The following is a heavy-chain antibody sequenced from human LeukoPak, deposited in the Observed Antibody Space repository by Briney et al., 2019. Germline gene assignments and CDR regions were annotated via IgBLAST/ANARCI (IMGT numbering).Heavy chain of an antibody. J-gene: IGHJ4*02. D-gene: IGHD6-19*01. Sequence: RGSLRLSCAASGFTFSSYWMSWVSQAPGKGLEWVANIKQDGSEKYYVDSVKGRFTISRDNAKNSLYLQMNSLRAEDTAVYYCARDGSGWTEGGDYWGQGTLVTVSS. CDR2: IKQDGSEK. CDR3: ARDGSGWTEGGDY. V-gene: IGHV3-7*01. CDR1: GFTFSSYW.